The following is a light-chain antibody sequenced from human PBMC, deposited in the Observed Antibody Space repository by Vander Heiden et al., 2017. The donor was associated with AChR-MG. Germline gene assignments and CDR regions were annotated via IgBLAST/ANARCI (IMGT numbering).Light chain of an antibody. Sequence: EIVLTQSPGPLSLSPGERATLSCRASQSVSSSSLAWFQQKPGQAPRLLIYGASSRATGIPDRFSGSGSGTDFTLTISSLEPEDFAVYYCQQYGSSPQTFGQGTKVEIK. V-gene: IGKV3-20*01. CDR2: GAS. CDR3: QQYGSSPQT. CDR1: QSVSSSS. J-gene: IGKJ1*01.